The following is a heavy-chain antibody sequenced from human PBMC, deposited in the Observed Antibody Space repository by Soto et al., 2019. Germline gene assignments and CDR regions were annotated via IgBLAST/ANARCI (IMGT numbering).Heavy chain of an antibody. Sequence: PGGSLRLSCAASGFTFSSYAMSWVRQAPGKGLEWVSVISGSGRSTYYADSVKGRFTISRDDSNNTLFLQMNTLTAEDTAIYYCAKSHFPIAASRQPHFDHWGQGALVTVSS. J-gene: IGHJ4*02. D-gene: IGHD6-13*01. V-gene: IGHV3-23*01. CDR2: ISGSGRST. CDR3: AKSHFPIAASRQPHFDH. CDR1: GFTFSSYA.